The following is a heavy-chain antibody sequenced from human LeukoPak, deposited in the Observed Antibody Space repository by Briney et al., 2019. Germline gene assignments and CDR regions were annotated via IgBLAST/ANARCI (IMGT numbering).Heavy chain of an antibody. D-gene: IGHD2-21*02. Sequence: SETLSLTCTVSGGSISSSSYYWGWIRQPPGKGLEWIGSIYYSGSTYYNPSLKSRVTISVDTSKNQFSLKLSSATAADTAVYYCARPVTRVRAFGIWGQGTMVTVSS. CDR2: IYYSGST. CDR3: ARPVTRVRAFGI. CDR1: GGSISSSSYY. V-gene: IGHV4-39*01. J-gene: IGHJ3*02.